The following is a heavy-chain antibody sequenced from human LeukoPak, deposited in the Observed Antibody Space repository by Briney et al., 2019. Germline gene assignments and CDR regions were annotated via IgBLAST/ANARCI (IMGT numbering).Heavy chain of an antibody. CDR1: GFTFSSYA. D-gene: IGHD4-17*01. J-gene: IGHJ6*02. V-gene: IGHV3-23*01. CDR2: ISGSGGST. Sequence: GGSLRLSCAASGFTFSSYAVSWVRQAPGKGLEWVSAISGSGGSTYYADSVKGRFTISRDNSKNTLYLQMNSLRAEDTAVYYCAKLGGDPDQNYYYYGMDVWGQGTTVTVSS. CDR3: AKLGGDPDQNYYYYGMDV.